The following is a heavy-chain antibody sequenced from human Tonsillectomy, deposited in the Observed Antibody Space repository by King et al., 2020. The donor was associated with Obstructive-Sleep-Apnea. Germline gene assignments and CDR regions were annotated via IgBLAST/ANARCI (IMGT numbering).Heavy chain of an antibody. CDR2: ISPYNDNT. CDR1: GYIFTSYG. J-gene: IGHJ6*02. CDR3: ARDRVCSSTSCYGVDDYYGMDV. D-gene: IGHD2-2*01. Sequence: VQLVESGAEVKKPGASVKVSCTASGYIFTSYGISWVRQAPGQGLEWMGWISPYNDNTNYAQKAQGRVTVTTDTSTSTAYMELRNLRSDDTAVYYCARDRVCSSTSCYGVDDYYGMDVWGQGTTVTVSS. V-gene: IGHV1-18*04.